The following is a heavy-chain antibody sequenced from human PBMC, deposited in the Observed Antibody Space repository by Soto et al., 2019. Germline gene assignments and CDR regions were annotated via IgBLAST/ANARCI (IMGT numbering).Heavy chain of an antibody. CDR2: ISSSSSYI. V-gene: IGHV3-21*01. D-gene: IGHD5-18*01. J-gene: IGHJ4*02. Sequence: EVQLVESGGGLVKPGGSLRLSCAASGFTFSSYSMNWVRQAPGKGLEWVSSISSSSSYIYYADSVKGRFTISRDNAKNSLYLQMNSLRAEDTAVYYCARDQPGYGYAYGLGYWGQGTLVTVSS. CDR1: GFTFSSYS. CDR3: ARDQPGYGYAYGLGY.